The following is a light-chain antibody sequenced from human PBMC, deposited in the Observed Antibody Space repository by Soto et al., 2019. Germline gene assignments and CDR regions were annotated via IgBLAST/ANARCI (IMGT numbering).Light chain of an antibody. CDR2: GAS. V-gene: IGKV3-15*01. Sequence: ETILTQSPATVSVSPGERATVSCRASQSLSSNLAWYQQKPGQAPRLLILGASERVNGIPARFSGSGSGTEFTLSISSLQSEDFAIYYCQQYNTWPWTFGQGTKVEI. CDR1: QSLSSN. J-gene: IGKJ1*01. CDR3: QQYNTWPWT.